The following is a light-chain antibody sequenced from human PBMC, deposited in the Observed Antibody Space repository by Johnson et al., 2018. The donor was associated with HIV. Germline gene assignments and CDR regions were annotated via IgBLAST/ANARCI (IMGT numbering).Light chain of an antibody. Sequence: QSVLTQPPSVSAAPGQKVTISCSGSSSNIGNNYVSWYQQLPGTAPKLLICENNKRPSGIPDRFSGSKSGTSATLGITGLQTGDEANYYGGTWDSSLSAGVFGSGTKVTVL. CDR1: SSNIGNNY. CDR2: ENN. J-gene: IGLJ1*01. V-gene: IGLV1-51*02. CDR3: GTWDSSLSAGV.